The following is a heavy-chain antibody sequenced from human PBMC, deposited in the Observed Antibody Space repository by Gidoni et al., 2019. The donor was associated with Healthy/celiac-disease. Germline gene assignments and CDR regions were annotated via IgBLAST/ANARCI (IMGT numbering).Heavy chain of an antibody. V-gene: IGHV1-69*01. D-gene: IGHD4-4*01. CDR2: IIPIFGTA. CDR3: ARGVETTVTNRTPYYYGMDV. CDR1: GGTFRSHA. J-gene: IGHJ6*02. Sequence: QVQLVQSGAEVKKPGSSVKVSCKASGGTFRSHALIWVRQAPGQGLEWMGGIIPIFGTANYAQKFQGRVTITADESTSTAYMELSSLRSEDTAVYYCARGVETTVTNRTPYYYGMDVWGQGTTVTVSS.